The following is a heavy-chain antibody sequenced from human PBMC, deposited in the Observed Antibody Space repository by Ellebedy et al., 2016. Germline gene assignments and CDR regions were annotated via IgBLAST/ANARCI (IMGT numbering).Heavy chain of an antibody. V-gene: IGHV3-7*03. CDR1: GFTFSGFA. D-gene: IGHD3-10*01. CDR2: IKNDESEK. J-gene: IGHJ4*02. Sequence: GGSLRLSCAASGFTFSGFAMSWVRQAPGKGLEWVANIKNDESEKYFVDSVKGRFTISRDNAKNSVYLQMSSLRAEDTAVYYCARYGLSGTFDYWGQGTPVTVSS. CDR3: ARYGLSGTFDY.